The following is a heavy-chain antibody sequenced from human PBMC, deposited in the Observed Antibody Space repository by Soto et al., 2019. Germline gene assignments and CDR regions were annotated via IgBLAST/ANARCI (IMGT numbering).Heavy chain of an antibody. CDR2: ISGSGGST. J-gene: IGHJ5*02. V-gene: IGHV3-23*01. CDR3: AKNQGVELVPLATVDWFDP. D-gene: IGHD1-26*01. Sequence: GGSLRLSCAASEFTFSTYAMSWVRQAPGKGLEWVSAISGSGGSTYYADSVKGRFTISRDTSKNTLYLQMNSLRAEDTAVYHCAKNQGVELVPLATVDWFDPWGQGSVVTVSS. CDR1: EFTFSTYA.